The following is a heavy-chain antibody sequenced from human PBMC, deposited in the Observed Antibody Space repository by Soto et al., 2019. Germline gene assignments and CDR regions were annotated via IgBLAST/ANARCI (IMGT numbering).Heavy chain of an antibody. CDR2: ITPSGNEI. CDR1: GFTFNS. Sequence: EVQLVESGGGLVKPGGSLRLSCEGSGFTFNSMNWVRQAPGKGLEWVSSITPSGNEIHYADSVKGRFTISRDSAKNALYLQINSLRAEDTAVYYCARGRGDFAYWGQGTLVTVSS. D-gene: IGHD3-10*01. J-gene: IGHJ4*02. V-gene: IGHV3-21*01. CDR3: ARGRGDFAY.